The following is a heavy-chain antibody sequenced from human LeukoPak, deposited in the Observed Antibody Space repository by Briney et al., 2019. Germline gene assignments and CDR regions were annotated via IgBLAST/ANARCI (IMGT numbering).Heavy chain of an antibody. Sequence: GGSLRLSCAASGFTFSTNAMHWVRQTPGKGLEWMAVISYDGNSDTYADPVEGRFTVSRDNSRNILYLQMNSLRNDDTAMYYCARDGANDLFKGGAYFLDWGQGALAIVS. V-gene: IGHV3-30*04. D-gene: IGHD4/OR15-4a*01. CDR3: ARDGANDLFKGGAYFLD. CDR2: ISYDGNSD. CDR1: GFTFSTNA. J-gene: IGHJ1*01.